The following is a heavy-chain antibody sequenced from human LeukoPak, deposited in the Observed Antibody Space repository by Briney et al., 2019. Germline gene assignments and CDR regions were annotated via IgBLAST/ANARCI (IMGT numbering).Heavy chain of an antibody. Sequence: GASVKVSCKASGGTFSSYAISWVRQAPGQGLEWMGGIIPIFGTANYAQKFQGRVTITADESTSTAYMELSSLRSEDTAVYYCARDWGRLGDAFDIWGQGTMVTVSS. J-gene: IGHJ3*02. CDR3: ARDWGRLGDAFDI. D-gene: IGHD3-16*01. CDR1: GGTFSSYA. CDR2: IIPIFGTA. V-gene: IGHV1-69*13.